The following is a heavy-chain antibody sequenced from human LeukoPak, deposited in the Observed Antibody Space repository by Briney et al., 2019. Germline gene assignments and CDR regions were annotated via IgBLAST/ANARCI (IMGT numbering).Heavy chain of an antibody. CDR2: ISGSGGST. D-gene: IGHD2-2*01. J-gene: IGHJ4*02. Sequence: GGSLRLSCAASGFTFSSYGMSWVRQAPGKGLEWVSAISGSGGSTYYADSVKGRFTISRDNFRNTVFLQMNSLRAEDTAVYYCANSREGCCSSTSCQKIDYWGQGTLVTVSS. V-gene: IGHV3-23*01. CDR3: ANSREGCCSSTSCQKIDY. CDR1: GFTFSSYG.